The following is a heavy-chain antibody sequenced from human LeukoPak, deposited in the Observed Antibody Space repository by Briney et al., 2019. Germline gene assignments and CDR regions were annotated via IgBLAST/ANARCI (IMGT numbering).Heavy chain of an antibody. V-gene: IGHV3-21*01. D-gene: IGHD5-18*01. CDR3: ARDTYRPQLIDS. Sequence: GGSLRLSCTASGFTFSLYAMNWVRQAPGKGLEWVSYINSESSDILCARSVKGRFTISRDIAKNSLYLQMNSLRAEDTAVYYCARDTYRPQLIDSWGQGTLVTVSS. CDR2: INSESSDI. J-gene: IGHJ4*02. CDR1: GFTFSLYA.